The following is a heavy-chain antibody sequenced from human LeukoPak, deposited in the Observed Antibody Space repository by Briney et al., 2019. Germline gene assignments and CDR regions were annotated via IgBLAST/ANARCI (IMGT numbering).Heavy chain of an antibody. CDR1: GFTFSNYG. V-gene: IGHV3-30*18. J-gene: IGHJ4*02. CDR3: AKAAYYDSSLRDYFDY. CDR2: ISYDGSNK. D-gene: IGHD3-22*01. Sequence: GGSLRLSCTASGFTFSNYGIHWVRQAPGKGLEWVAVISYDGSNKYYADSVKGRFTISRDNSKNTLYLQMNSLRAEDTAVYYCAKAAYYDSSLRDYFDYWGQGTLVTVSS.